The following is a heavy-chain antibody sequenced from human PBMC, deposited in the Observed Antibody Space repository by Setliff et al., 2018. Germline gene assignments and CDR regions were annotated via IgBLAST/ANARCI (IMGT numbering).Heavy chain of an antibody. J-gene: IGHJ3*02. V-gene: IGHV1-24*01. D-gene: IGHD1-26*01. Sequence: EASVKVSCKVSGYTLTELSMHWVRQAPGKGLEWMGGFDPEDGETIYAQKFQDRVTITRDTSATTAYIGLSSLRSEDTAVYYCARARGSGARAFDIWGQGTMVTVSS. CDR3: ARARGSGARAFDI. CDR2: FDPEDGET. CDR1: GYTLTELS.